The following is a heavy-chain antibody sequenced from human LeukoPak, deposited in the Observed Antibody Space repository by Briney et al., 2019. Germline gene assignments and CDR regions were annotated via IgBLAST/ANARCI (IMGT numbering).Heavy chain of an antibody. CDR3: ARIDGYNSDY. CDR1: GGTFSSYA. Sequence: ASVKVSCKASGGTFSSYAISWVRQAPGRGLEWMGRIIPILGIANYAQKFQGRVTITADKSTSTAYMELSSLRSEDTAVYYCARIDGYNSDYWGQGTLVTVSS. CDR2: IIPILGIA. D-gene: IGHD5-24*01. J-gene: IGHJ4*02. V-gene: IGHV1-69*04.